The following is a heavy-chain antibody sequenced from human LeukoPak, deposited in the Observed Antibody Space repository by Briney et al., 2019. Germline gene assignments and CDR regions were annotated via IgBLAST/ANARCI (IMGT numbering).Heavy chain of an antibody. V-gene: IGHV1-18*04. D-gene: IGHD3-10*01. CDR3: ASGYYGSGSYYD. Sequence: DSVKVSCKASGYTFTSYGISWVRQAPGQGLEWMGWISAYNGNTNYAQKLQGRVTMTTDTSTSTAYMELRSLRSDDTAVYCCASGYYGSGSYYDWGQGTLVTVSS. CDR1: GYTFTSYG. CDR2: ISAYNGNT. J-gene: IGHJ4*02.